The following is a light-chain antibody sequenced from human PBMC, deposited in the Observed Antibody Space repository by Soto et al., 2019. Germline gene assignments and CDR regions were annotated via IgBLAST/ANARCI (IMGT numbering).Light chain of an antibody. CDR1: QSVSSY. Sequence: EIVLTQSPATLSLSPGERATLSCRASQSVSSYLAWYQQKPGQAPRLLIYDASNRATGIPARFSGSVSGTDFTLTIRSLEPEDFAIYYCQQRSNWPPVTFGGGTKVEIK. J-gene: IGKJ4*01. V-gene: IGKV3-11*01. CDR3: QQRSNWPPVT. CDR2: DAS.